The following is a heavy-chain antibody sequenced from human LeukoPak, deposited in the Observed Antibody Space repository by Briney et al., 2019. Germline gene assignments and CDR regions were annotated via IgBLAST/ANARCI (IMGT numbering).Heavy chain of an antibody. CDR2: ISGTGGST. Sequence: GGSLRLSCAASGFTFSSYAMSWVRQAPGKGLEWVSAISGTGGSTYYADSVKGRFTISRDNSKNTLYLQMNSLRADDTAAYAKGLGSGVRGTFDYWGQGTLVPVSS. J-gene: IGHJ4*02. CDR1: GFTFSSYA. D-gene: IGHD3-10*01. V-gene: IGHV3-23*01. CDR3: GLGSGVRGTFDY.